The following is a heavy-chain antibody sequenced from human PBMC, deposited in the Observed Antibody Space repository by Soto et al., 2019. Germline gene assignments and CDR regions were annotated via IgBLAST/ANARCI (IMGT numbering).Heavy chain of an antibody. CDR3: ARRTSVLRYFDWSLYYYYGMDV. Sequence: PSETLSLTCAVYGGSFSGYYWSWIRQPPGKGLEWIGEINHSGSTNYNPSLKSQVTISVDTSKNQFSLKLSSVTAADTAVYYCARRTSVLRYFDWSLYYYYGMDVWGQGTTVTVSS. J-gene: IGHJ6*02. CDR2: INHSGST. CDR1: GGSFSGYY. D-gene: IGHD3-9*01. V-gene: IGHV4-34*01.